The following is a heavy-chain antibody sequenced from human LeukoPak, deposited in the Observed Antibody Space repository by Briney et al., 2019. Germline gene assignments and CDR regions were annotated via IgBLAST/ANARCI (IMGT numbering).Heavy chain of an antibody. J-gene: IGHJ3*02. V-gene: IGHV3-13*01. CDR2: IGTAADT. Sequence: PGGSLRLSCVASGFTFSSHDMHWVRQPPGKGLEWVAGIGTAADTYYPGSVKARSTISRDDAKNSLYLQMNSLGAGDTAVYFCARAKGGGAILDIWGQGAMVTVSS. CDR1: GFTFSSHD. CDR3: ARAKGGGAILDI. D-gene: IGHD3-16*01.